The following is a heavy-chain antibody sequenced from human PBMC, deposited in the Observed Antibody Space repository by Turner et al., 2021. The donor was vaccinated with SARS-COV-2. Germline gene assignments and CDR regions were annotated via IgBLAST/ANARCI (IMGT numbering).Heavy chain of an antibody. D-gene: IGHD4-4*01. CDR2: IGTAGDT. J-gene: IGHJ2*01. Sequence: EVQLVESGGGLVQPGGSLILSCSASGFTFSSYDMHWVRQATGKGLEWVSAIGTAGDTYYPGSVKGRFTISRENAKNSLYLQMNSLRAGDTAVYYCARAFEGSNWYFDLWGRGTLVTVSS. V-gene: IGHV3-13*04. CDR3: ARAFEGSNWYFDL. CDR1: GFTFSSYD.